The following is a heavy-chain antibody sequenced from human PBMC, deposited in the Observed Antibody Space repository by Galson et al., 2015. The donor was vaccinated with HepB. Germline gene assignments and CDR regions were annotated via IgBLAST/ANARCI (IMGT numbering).Heavy chain of an antibody. Sequence: PALVKPTQTLTLTCTFSGFSLSTSGMRVSWIRQPPGKALEWLARIDWDDDKFYSTSLKTRLTISKDTSKNQVVLTMTNMDPVDTATYYCARMTPSRIGRTYYFDYWGQGTLVTVSS. D-gene: IGHD1-26*01. CDR3: ARMTPSRIGRTYYFDY. J-gene: IGHJ4*02. CDR2: IDWDDDK. V-gene: IGHV2-70*04. CDR1: GFSLSTSGMR.